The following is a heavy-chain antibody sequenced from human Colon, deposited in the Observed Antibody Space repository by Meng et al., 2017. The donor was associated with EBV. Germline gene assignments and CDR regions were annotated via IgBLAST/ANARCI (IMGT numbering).Heavy chain of an antibody. V-gene: IGHV4-31*03. CDR1: GGSVSSGGYY. J-gene: IGHJ4*02. CDR2: IYYSGST. D-gene: IGHD6-19*01. CDR3: ARVSSGWDYFDY. Sequence: QVQLQESGPGLVKPSXXLSLTCTVSGGSVSSGGYYWTWIRQHPGKGLEWFGHIYYSGSTFYNPSLKRRVIISIDTSKNQFSLNLRSVTAADTAVYYCARVSSGWDYFDYWGQGTLVNVSS.